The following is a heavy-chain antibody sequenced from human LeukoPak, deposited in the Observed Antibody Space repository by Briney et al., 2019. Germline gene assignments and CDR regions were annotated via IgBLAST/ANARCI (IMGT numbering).Heavy chain of an antibody. V-gene: IGHV4-30-4*07. CDR2: IYYSGST. J-gene: IGHJ6*03. CDR3: ARGGYYDSSYYYYYMDV. Sequence: SQTLSLTCAVSGGSISSGGYSWSWIRQPPGKGLEWIGYIYYSGSTYYNPSLKSRVTISVDTSKNQFSLKLSSVTAADTAVYYCARGGYYDSSYYYYYMDVWGKGTTVTISS. D-gene: IGHD3-22*01. CDR1: GGSISSGGYS.